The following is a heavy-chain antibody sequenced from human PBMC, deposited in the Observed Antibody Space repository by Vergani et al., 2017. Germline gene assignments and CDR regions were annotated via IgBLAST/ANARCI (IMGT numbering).Heavy chain of an antibody. CDR1: GFTFSSNL. Sequence: EVQLVESGGGLVQPGGSLRLSCVGSGFTFSSNLMHWVRHVPGKGLEWVSRINSDGSSISYEDSVKGRFTLSRDNAKNTMYLQMNSLTAEDTAVYYFGRELGIRWGQGTLVTVSS. V-gene: IGHV3-74*01. D-gene: IGHD3-16*01. CDR2: INSDGSSI. J-gene: IGHJ4*02. CDR3: GRELGIR.